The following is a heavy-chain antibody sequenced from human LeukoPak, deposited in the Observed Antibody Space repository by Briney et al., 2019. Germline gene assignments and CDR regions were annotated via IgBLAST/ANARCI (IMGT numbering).Heavy chain of an antibody. J-gene: IGHJ5*02. CDR3: ARGEGYYYDRSGYTNWFDP. CDR1: GGSFSGYY. Sequence: PSETLSLTCAVYGGSFSGYYWSWIRQHPGKGLEWIGYIYYSGRTYSNPSLKSRVTISGDTSKNQFSLKLSSVTAADTAVYYCARGEGYYYDRSGYTNWFDPWGQGTLVTVSS. D-gene: IGHD3-22*01. CDR2: IYYSGRT. V-gene: IGHV4-31*11.